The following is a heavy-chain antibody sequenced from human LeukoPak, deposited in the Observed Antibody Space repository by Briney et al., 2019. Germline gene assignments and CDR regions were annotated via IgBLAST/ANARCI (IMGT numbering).Heavy chain of an antibody. Sequence: SETLSLTCAVYGGSFSGYYWSWIRQPPGKGLEWIGSIYYSGSTYYNPSLKSRVTISVDTSKNQFSLKLSSVTAADTAVYYCARCYYDSSGYYSLGYWGQGTRVTVSS. CDR2: IYYSGST. D-gene: IGHD3-22*01. V-gene: IGHV4-34*01. J-gene: IGHJ4*02. CDR1: GGSFSGYY. CDR3: ARCYYDSSGYYSLGY.